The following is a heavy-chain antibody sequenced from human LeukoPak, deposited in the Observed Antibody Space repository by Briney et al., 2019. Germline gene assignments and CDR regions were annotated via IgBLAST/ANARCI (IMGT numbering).Heavy chain of an antibody. Sequence: GGSLRLSCAASGFTVSNNFVTWVRQAPGKGLEWVSIIYSGGGTDYADSVKGRFTISRDNSKITVYLQMNSLRAEDTAVYHCARKSLGIAAAGTFFGSWGQGTLVTVSS. V-gene: IGHV3-53*01. D-gene: IGHD6-13*01. J-gene: IGHJ5*02. CDR1: GFTVSNNF. CDR2: IYSGGGT. CDR3: ARKSLGIAAAGTFFGS.